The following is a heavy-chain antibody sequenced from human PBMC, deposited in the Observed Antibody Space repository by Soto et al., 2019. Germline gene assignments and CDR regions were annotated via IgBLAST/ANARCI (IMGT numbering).Heavy chain of an antibody. CDR3: AKDHCSSTSCYAGRGYYFDY. D-gene: IGHD2-2*01. J-gene: IGHJ4*02. CDR2: ISGSGGST. Sequence: EVQLLESGGGLVQPGGSLRLSCAASGFTFSSYAMSWVRQAPGKGLEWVSAISGSGGSTYYADSVKGRFTISRDNSXXPXYQXMNSLRAEDTAVYYCAKDHCSSTSCYAGRGYYFDYWGQGTLVTVSS. CDR1: GFTFSSYA. V-gene: IGHV3-23*01.